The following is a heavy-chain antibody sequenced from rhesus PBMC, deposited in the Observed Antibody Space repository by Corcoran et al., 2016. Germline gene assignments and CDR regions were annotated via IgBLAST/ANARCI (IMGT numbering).Heavy chain of an antibody. J-gene: IGHJ2*01. CDR2: ISYSGST. D-gene: IGHD3-22*01. Sequence: QLQLQESGPGLVKPSETLSLTCAVSGYSISSGYGWSWIRKSPGKGLEWIAFISYSGSTSYNPSLKSRVTISRDTSKNQFSLNLNSVTATDTAVYYCVRDNNNYVYWYFDLWGPGTPITISS. CDR3: VRDNNNYVYWYFDL. CDR1: GYSISSGYG. V-gene: IGHV4-122*02.